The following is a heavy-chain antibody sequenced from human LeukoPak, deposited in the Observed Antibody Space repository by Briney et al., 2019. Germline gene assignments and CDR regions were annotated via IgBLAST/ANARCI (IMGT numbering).Heavy chain of an antibody. CDR2: ISSSSSYI. Sequence: GGSLRLSCAASGFTFSSYSMNWVLQAPGKGLEWVSSISSSSSYIYYADSVKGRFTISRDNAKNSLYLQMNSLRAEDTAVYYCARIIVGATGIDYWGQGTLVTVSS. J-gene: IGHJ4*02. CDR3: ARIIVGATGIDY. CDR1: GFTFSSYS. V-gene: IGHV3-21*01. D-gene: IGHD1-26*01.